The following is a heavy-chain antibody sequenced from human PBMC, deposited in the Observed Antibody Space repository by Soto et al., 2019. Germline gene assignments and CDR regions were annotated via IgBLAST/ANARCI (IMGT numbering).Heavy chain of an antibody. CDR1: GYTFTSYG. Sequence: GASVKVSCKASGYTFTSYGISWVRQAPGQGLEWMGWTSAYNGNTNYAQKLQGRVTMTTDTSTSTAYMELRSLRSDDTAVYYCARGSHTPYDFWSGYFPIDYWGQGTLVTVSS. CDR3: ARGSHTPYDFWSGYFPIDY. CDR2: TSAYNGNT. V-gene: IGHV1-18*01. D-gene: IGHD3-3*01. J-gene: IGHJ4*02.